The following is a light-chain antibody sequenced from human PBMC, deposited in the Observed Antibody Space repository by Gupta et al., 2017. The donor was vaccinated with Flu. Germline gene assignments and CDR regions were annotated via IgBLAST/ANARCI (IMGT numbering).Light chain of an antibody. Sequence: VTISCTGTSSDVGGYNYVSWCQQHPGKAHKLMIYDVSKRPSGVPDRFSGSKSGNTASLTISGRQAEDEADYYCCSYAGADTWVFGGGTKLTVL. CDR2: DVS. CDR1: SSDVGGYNY. V-gene: IGLV2-11*01. J-gene: IGLJ2*01. CDR3: CSYAGADTWV.